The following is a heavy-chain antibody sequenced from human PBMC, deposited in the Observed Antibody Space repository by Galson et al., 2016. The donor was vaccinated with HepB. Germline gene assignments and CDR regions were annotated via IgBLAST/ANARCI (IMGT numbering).Heavy chain of an antibody. D-gene: IGHD3-3*01. V-gene: IGHV1-46*01. CDR2: IDPGAGST. CDR1: GYTFTTYF. J-gene: IGHJ5*02. CDR3: ARGTHYNFWGGTGHFDP. Sequence: SVKVSCKASGYTFTTYFFHWVRQAPGQGLEWMGMIDPGAGSTNYAHKFDGRVTMTRDTSTSTLYMELSSLRSDDTAVYYCARGTHYNFWGGTGHFDPWGQGTQVTVSS.